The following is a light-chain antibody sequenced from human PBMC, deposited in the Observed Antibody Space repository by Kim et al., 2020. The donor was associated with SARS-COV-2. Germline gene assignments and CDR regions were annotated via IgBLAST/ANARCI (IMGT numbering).Light chain of an antibody. CDR1: QSVSSSY. Sequence: PGERATLSCRASQSVSSSYLAWYQQKPGQAPRLLIYGASSRATGIPDRFSGSGSGTDFTLTISRLEPEDFAVYYCQQYGSSPPMYSFGQGNKLEI. CDR2: GAS. V-gene: IGKV3-20*01. CDR3: QQYGSSPPMYS. J-gene: IGKJ2*03.